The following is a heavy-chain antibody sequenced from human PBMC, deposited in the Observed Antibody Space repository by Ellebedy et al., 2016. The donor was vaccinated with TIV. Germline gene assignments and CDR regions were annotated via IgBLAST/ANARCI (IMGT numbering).Heavy chain of an antibody. CDR2: IIPILGIA. J-gene: IGHJ4*02. CDR3: AREEVWFGELSRFDY. CDR1: GGTFSSYA. D-gene: IGHD3-10*01. Sequence: AASVKVSCKASGGTFSSYAISWVRQAPGQGLEWMGRIIPILGIANYAQKFQGRVTITADKSTSTAYMELSSLRSEDTAVYYCAREEVWFGELSRFDYWGQGTLVTVSS. V-gene: IGHV1-69*04.